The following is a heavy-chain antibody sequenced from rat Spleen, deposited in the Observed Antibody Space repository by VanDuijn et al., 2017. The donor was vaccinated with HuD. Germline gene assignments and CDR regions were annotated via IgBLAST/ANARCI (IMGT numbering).Heavy chain of an antibody. D-gene: IGHD1-2*01. Sequence: VQLKESGPGLVQPSQTLSLTCTVSGFSLTDYSVHWVRQPPGKGLEWMGVMWSGGSTAYNSALKSRLSISRDTSKSQVFLKMNSLQPEDTGTYYCARRSYSRHVMDAWGQGASVTVSS. V-gene: IGHV2S63*01. CDR2: MWSGGST. CDR1: GFSLTDYS. J-gene: IGHJ4*01. CDR3: ARRSYSRHVMDA.